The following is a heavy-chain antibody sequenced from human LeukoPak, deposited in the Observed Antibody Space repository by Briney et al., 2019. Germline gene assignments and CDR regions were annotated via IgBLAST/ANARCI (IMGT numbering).Heavy chain of an antibody. J-gene: IGHJ4*02. V-gene: IGHV1-69*13. CDR3: ARDNRHYGGNSWYYFDY. Sequence: SVKVSCKASGGTFSSYAISWVRQAPGQGLEWIGGIIPIFGTANYAQKFQGRVTITADESTSTAYMELSSLRSEDTAVYYCARDNRHYGGNSWYYFDYWGQGTLVTVSS. CDR2: IIPIFGTA. CDR1: GGTFSSYA. D-gene: IGHD4-23*01.